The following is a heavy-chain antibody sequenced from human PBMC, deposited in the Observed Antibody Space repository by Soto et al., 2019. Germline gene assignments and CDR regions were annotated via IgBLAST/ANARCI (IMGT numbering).Heavy chain of an antibody. V-gene: IGHV3-9*01. D-gene: IGHD3-3*01. CDR2: ISWDGYSI. CDR1: GFTFEDYV. J-gene: IGHJ6*02. CDR3: ARSWSGSTSGRVDV. Sequence: EVQLVESGGGLVQPGRSLRLSCVGSGFTFEDYVMHWVRQVPGKGLEWVSHISWDGYSIGYAGSVRGRFTISRDNAKNSLFLQMNSLRPEDTALYYCARSWSGSTSGRVDVWSQGTTVTVSS.